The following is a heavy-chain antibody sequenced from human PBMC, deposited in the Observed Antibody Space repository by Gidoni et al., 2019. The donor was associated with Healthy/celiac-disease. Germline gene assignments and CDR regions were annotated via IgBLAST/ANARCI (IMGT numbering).Heavy chain of an antibody. Sequence: QVTLKESGPVLVKPTETLTLTCTAPGFSPSNARMGVSWIRQPPGKALEWLAHIFSNDEKSYSTSLKSRLTISKDTSKSQVVLTMTNMDPVDTATYYCARTFYGDYPPDWFDYWGQGTLVTVSS. J-gene: IGHJ4*02. CDR2: IFSNDEK. CDR1: GFSPSNARMG. V-gene: IGHV2-26*01. CDR3: ARTFYGDYPPDWFDY. D-gene: IGHD4-17*01.